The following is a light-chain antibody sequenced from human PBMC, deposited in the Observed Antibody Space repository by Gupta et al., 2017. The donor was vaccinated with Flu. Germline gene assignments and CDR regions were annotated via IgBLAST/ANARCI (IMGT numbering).Light chain of an antibody. CDR3: QQYDTYSGT. V-gene: IGKV1-5*03. J-gene: IGKJ2*01. CDR1: QSIRNW. Sequence: PSTLSASVGDRVTITCRASQSIRNWLAWYQQKPGKAPNLLIYKASSLESGVPSRFSGSGSGTXFTLTIXSLQPDDFATYYCQQYDTYSGTFGXGTKLEIK. CDR2: KAS.